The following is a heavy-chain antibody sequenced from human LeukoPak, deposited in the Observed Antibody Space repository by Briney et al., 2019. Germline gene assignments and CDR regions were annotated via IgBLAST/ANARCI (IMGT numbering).Heavy chain of an antibody. J-gene: IGHJ1*01. V-gene: IGHV4-61*02. CDR1: GGSISSGSDY. CDR3: ARDSSSPRVKYFQH. D-gene: IGHD6-6*01. Sequence: SQTLSLTCTVSGGSISSGSDYWSWIRQPAGKGLEWIGRIYTSGSTNYNPSLKSRVTISVDTSKNRFSLKRNSVTAADTAVYYCARDSSSPRVKYFQHWGQGTLVTVSS. CDR2: IYTSGST.